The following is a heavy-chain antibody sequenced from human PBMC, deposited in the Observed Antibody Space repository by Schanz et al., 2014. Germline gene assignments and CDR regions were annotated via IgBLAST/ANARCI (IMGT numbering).Heavy chain of an antibody. CDR1: GFTFSSYA. V-gene: IGHV3-23*01. D-gene: IGHD2-15*01. J-gene: IGHJ5*01. Sequence: VQLLESGGGLVQPGGSLRLSCAASGFTFSSYAMSWVRQAPGKGLEWVSAISGSGGSTYYADSVKGRFIISRDNSKNNSKNTLYVQMNSLRAEDTAVYYCAKDKQGSRSDDSWGQGTLVIVSS. CDR2: ISGSGGST. CDR3: AKDKQGSRSDDS.